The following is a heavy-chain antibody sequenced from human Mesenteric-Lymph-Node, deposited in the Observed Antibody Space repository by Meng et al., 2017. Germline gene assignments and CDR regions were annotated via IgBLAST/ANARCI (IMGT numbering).Heavy chain of an antibody. D-gene: IGHD4-17*01. J-gene: IGHJ6*02. V-gene: IGHV3-11*04. Sequence: GGSLRLSCAASGFTFSDYYMSWIRQAPGKGLEWVSYISSSGSTIYYADSVKGRFTISRDNAKNSLYLQMNSLRAEDTAVYYCARDIGPRLPNDYGDYEGYYYYGMDVWGQGTTVTVSS. CDR3: ARDIGPRLPNDYGDYEGYYYYGMDV. CDR1: GFTFSDYY. CDR2: ISSSGSTI.